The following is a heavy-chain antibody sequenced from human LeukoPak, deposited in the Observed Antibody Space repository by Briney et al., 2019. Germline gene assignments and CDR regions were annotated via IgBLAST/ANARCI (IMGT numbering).Heavy chain of an antibody. J-gene: IGHJ4*02. CDR2: IYYSGST. D-gene: IGHD3-16*01. CDR3: ARTPFGVNLDY. CDR1: GGSISSYY. V-gene: IGHV4-59*01. Sequence: SETLSLTCTVSGGSISSYYWSWIRQPPGKGLEWIGYIYYSGSTNYNPSLKSRVTISVDTSKNQFSLKLSSVTAADTAVYYCARTPFGVNLDYWGQGTLVTVSS.